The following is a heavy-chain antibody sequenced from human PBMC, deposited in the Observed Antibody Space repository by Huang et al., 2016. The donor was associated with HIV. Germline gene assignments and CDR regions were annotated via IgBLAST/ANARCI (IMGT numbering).Heavy chain of an antibody. CDR2: MNTKSGNV. CDR3: ARGFGINYNHEAFEV. D-gene: IGHD3-10*01. CDR1: GYTFTNFD. V-gene: IGHV1-8*01. Sequence: QIQLAQSGAELQKPGASVKVSCKASGYTFTNFDIHWVRQASGQGLDGMGCMNTKSGNVGYTKKFQGSVAILRNSFIKPSYLEVTSLTSEDTAVYYCARGFGINYNHEAFEVWGQGTMVTVSS. J-gene: IGHJ3*01.